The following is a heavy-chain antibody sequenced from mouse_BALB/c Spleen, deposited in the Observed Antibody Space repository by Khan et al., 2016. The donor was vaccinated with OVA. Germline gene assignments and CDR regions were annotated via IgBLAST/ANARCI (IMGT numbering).Heavy chain of an antibody. J-gene: IGHJ2*01. CDR3: ARPAYDGYYDY. CDR1: GYTFTDYA. D-gene: IGHD2-3*01. V-gene: IGHV1S137*01. CDR2: ISTYSGNT. Sequence: QVQLQQSGPELVRPGVSVKLSCKGSGYTFTDYAMHWVKQSHAKSLEWIGLISTYSGNTNYTRKFKGKATMTVDKSSSTAYMELARLTSEDSAIEYCARPAYDGYYDYWGQGTTFTVSS.